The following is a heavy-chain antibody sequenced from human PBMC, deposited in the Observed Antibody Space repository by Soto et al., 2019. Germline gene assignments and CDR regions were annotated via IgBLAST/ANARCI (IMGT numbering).Heavy chain of an antibody. V-gene: IGHV1-69*13. D-gene: IGHD2-2*01. J-gene: IGHJ6*02. CDR3: ARYLSNIVVVPAAITQGNYYYGMDV. Sequence: SVKVSCKASGGTFCSYAISWVRQAPGQGLEWMGGIIPTFGTANYAQKFQGRVTITADESTRTAYMELSSLRSEDTAVYYCARYLSNIVVVPAAITQGNYYYGMDVWGQGTKVTVSS. CDR1: GGTFCSYA. CDR2: IIPTFGTA.